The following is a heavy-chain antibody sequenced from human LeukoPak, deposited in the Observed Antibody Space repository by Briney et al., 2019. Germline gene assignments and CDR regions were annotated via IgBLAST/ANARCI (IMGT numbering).Heavy chain of an antibody. Sequence: SETLSLTCTVSGGSVSSGDYCWSWIRQPPGKGLEWIGCIYYSGSTNYNPFLKSRVTVSVDTSKNQFSLRLSSVTAADTAVYYCARVRRNDYYDSSGYYYRWFDPWGQGTLVTVSS. J-gene: IGHJ5*02. CDR1: GGSVSSGDYC. CDR3: ARVRRNDYYDSSGYYYRWFDP. CDR2: IYYSGST. V-gene: IGHV4-61*08. D-gene: IGHD3-22*01.